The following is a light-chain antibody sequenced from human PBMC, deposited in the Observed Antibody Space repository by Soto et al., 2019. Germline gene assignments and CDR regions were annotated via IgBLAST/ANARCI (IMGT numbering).Light chain of an antibody. Sequence: QCLLTLPASVSGSPGQSITISCTGTRSDVGGYDYVSWYQQHPGKAPKLIIYEVSNRPSGISNRFSGSKSGNTASLTISGLQAEDEADYYCTSYTSSSARVFGTGTKVTVL. CDR1: RSDVGGYDY. CDR2: EVS. V-gene: IGLV2-14*01. J-gene: IGLJ1*01. CDR3: TSYTSSSARV.